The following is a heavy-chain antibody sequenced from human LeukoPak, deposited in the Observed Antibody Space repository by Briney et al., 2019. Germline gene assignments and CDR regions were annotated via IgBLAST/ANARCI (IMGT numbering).Heavy chain of an antibody. CDR1: GGAVTSNSYY. CDR2: ISYSGST. V-gene: IGHV4-61*01. Sequence: SESLSLTCTVSGGAVTSNSYYWSRIRQPPGKGLEWIGYISYSGSTNYNPSLKSRITISVDTSKNQFSLKLTSVTAADTAVYYCAAICFGNLAIDYWGQGTLVTVSS. CDR3: AAICFGNLAIDY. D-gene: IGHD3-10*01. J-gene: IGHJ4*02.